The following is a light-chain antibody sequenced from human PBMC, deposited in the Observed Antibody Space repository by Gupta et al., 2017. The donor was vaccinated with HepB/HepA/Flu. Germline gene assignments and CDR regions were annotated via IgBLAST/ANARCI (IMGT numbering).Light chain of an antibody. CDR2: WAS. V-gene: IGKV4-1*01. CDR3: QQYLGIPWT. J-gene: IGKJ1*01. CDR1: QSVLYSSMNKNY. Sequence: DIVMTQSPDSLAVTLGERATINCKSSQSVLYSSMNKNYLTWYQQKPGQPPKLLIYWASTRESGVPDRFSGSGSGTDFTLTISSLQAEDVAVYYCQQYLGIPWTFGQGTKVEIK.